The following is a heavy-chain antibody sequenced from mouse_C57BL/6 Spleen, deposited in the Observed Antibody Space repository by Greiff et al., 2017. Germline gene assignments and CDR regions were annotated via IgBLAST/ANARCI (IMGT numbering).Heavy chain of an antibody. Sequence: VKLQQSGPGLVQPSQSLSITCTVSGFSLTSYGVHWVRQSPGKGLEWLGVIWSGGSTDYNAAFISRLSISKDNSKSQVFFKMNSLQADDTAIYYCARVYYDYDAWFAYWGQGTLVTVSA. J-gene: IGHJ3*01. CDR1: GFSLTSYG. V-gene: IGHV2-2*01. D-gene: IGHD2-4*01. CDR2: IWSGGST. CDR3: ARVYYDYDAWFAY.